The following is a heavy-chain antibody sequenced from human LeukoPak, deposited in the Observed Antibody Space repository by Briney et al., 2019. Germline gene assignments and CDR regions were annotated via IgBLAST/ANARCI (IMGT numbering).Heavy chain of an antibody. D-gene: IGHD3-3*01. J-gene: IGHJ4*02. CDR3: ARDRYDFWSGYQYYFDY. CDR1: GFTFSSYW. CDR2: IKQDGSEK. Sequence: GGSLRLSCAASGFTFSSYWMSWVRQAPGKGLEWVANIKQDGSEKYYVDSVKGRFTISRDNAKNSLYLQMNGLRAEDTAVYYCARDRYDFWSGYQYYFDYWGQGTLVTVSS. V-gene: IGHV3-7*01.